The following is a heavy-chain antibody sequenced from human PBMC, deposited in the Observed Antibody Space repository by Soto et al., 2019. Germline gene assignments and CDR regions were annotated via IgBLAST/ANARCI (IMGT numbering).Heavy chain of an antibody. V-gene: IGHV3-30*18. CDR3: AKARTSGHGRGYSYGPIDY. Sequence: PGGSLRLSCAASGFTFSSYGMHWVRQAPGKGLEWVAVISYDGSNKYYADSVKGRFTISRDNSKNTLYLQMNSLRAEDTAVYYCAKARTSGHGRGYSYGPIDYWGQGTLVTVSS. D-gene: IGHD5-18*01. CDR1: GFTFSSYG. J-gene: IGHJ4*02. CDR2: ISYDGSNK.